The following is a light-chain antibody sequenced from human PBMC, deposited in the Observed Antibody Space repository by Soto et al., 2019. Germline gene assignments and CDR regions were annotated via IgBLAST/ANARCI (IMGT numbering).Light chain of an antibody. CDR2: DVS. CDR1: SSDVGSYNR. V-gene: IGLV2-18*02. CDR3: SSFTPSSTYV. J-gene: IGLJ1*01. Sequence: QSVLTQPPSVSGSPGQSVAISCSGTSSDVGSYNRVSWYQQPPGTAPKLMIYDVSNRPSGVPDRFSGSKSGNTASLTISGLQAEDEADYYCSSFTPSSTYVFGTGTKLTVL.